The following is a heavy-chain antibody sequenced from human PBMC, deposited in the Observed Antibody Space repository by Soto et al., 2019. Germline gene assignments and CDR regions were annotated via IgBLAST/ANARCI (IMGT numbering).Heavy chain of an antibody. J-gene: IGHJ4*02. CDR1: GFTFSNAW. D-gene: IGHD6-19*01. Sequence: ESGGGLVKPGGSLRLSCAASGFTFSNAWMSWVRQAPGKGLEWVGRIKSKTDGGTTSYAAPVKGRFTIARDDSKNTLYLQMNSLQTEDTALYYCTTAWIRAVAGRMDYWGQGTLVTVSS. CDR3: TTAWIRAVAGRMDY. V-gene: IGHV3-15*01. CDR2: IKSKTDGGTT.